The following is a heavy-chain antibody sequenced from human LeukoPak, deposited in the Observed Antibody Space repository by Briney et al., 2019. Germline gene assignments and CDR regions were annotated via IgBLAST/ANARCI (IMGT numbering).Heavy chain of an antibody. J-gene: IGHJ4*02. V-gene: IGHV4-59*12. Sequence: SETLSLTCSASGGSITSYYWSWIRQPPGKGLEWIGYISYSGSTNYNPSLKSRVSISIDTSKNQFSLKLSSVTAADTAVYYCARRQAIVVVPAARRVLDYWGQGTLVTVSS. D-gene: IGHD2-2*01. CDR3: ARRQAIVVVPAARRVLDY. CDR1: GGSITSYY. CDR2: ISYSGST.